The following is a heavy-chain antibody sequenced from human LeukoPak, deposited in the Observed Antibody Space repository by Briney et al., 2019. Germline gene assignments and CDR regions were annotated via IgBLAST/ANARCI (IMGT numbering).Heavy chain of an antibody. CDR1: GGSITGYY. J-gene: IGHJ4*02. D-gene: IGHD3-3*01. CDR3: ARSTYYDFWSGYLAYFDY. CDR2: IYYSGST. V-gene: IGHV4-59*01. Sequence: PSETLSLTCTISGGSITGYYWSWIRQPPGKGLEWIGYIYYSGSTNYNPSLKSRVTISVDTSKNQFSLKLSSVTAADTAVYYCARSTYYDFWSGYLAYFDYWGQGTLVTVSS.